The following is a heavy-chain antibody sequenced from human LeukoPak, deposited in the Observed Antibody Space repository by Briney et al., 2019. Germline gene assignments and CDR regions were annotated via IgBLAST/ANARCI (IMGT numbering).Heavy chain of an antibody. CDR2: INGDGSST. CDR3: ASPEGYYDSSAYYGGFDY. CDR1: GFTFSSYW. Sequence: GGSLRLSCAASGFTFSSYWMHWVRQAPGKGLVWVSRINGDGSSTAYADSVKGRFTISRDNSKNTLYLQMNSLRAEDTAVYYCASPEGYYDSSAYYGGFDYWGQGTLVTVSS. J-gene: IGHJ4*02. V-gene: IGHV3-74*01. D-gene: IGHD3-22*01.